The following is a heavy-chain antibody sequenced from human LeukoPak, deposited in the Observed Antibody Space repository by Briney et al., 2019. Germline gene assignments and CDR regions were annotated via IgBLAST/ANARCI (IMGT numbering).Heavy chain of an antibody. CDR3: ARDLSYTGAAAGPRGYDAFDI. V-gene: IGHV4-30-4*01. CDR1: GGSISSGDYY. D-gene: IGHD6-13*01. CDR2: IYYSGST. J-gene: IGHJ3*02. Sequence: SETLSLTCTVSGGSISSGDYYWSWIRQPPGKGLEWIGYIYYSGSTYYNPSLKSRVTISVDTSKNQFSLKLSSVTAADTAVYYCARDLSYTGAAAGPRGYDAFDIWGQGTMVTVSS.